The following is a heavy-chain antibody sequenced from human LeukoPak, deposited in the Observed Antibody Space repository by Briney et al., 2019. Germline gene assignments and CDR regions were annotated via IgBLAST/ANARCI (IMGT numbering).Heavy chain of an antibody. J-gene: IGHJ4*02. CDR2: IIPIFGTA. CDR1: GGTFSSYA. D-gene: IGHD3-10*01. CDR3: ARMDLGGYYFDY. Sequence: SVKVSCKDSGGTFSSYAISWVRQAPGQGLEWMGGIIPIFGTANYAQKFQGRVTITTDESTSTAYMELSSLRSEDTAVYYCARMDLGGYYFDYWGQGTLVTVSS. V-gene: IGHV1-69*05.